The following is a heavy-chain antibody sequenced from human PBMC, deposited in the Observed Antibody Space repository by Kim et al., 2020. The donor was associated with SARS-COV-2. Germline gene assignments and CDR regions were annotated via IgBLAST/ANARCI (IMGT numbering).Heavy chain of an antibody. V-gene: IGHV1-8*01. CDR1: GYTFTSYD. D-gene: IGHD4-4*01. CDR3: ARERSVTTVTYYYYGMDV. Sequence: ASVKVSCKASGYTFTSYDINWVRQATGQGLEWMGWINPNSGNTGYAQKFQGRVTMTRNTSISTAYMELSSLRSEDTAVYYCARERSVTTVTYYYYGMDVWGQGTTVTVSS. CDR2: INPNSGNT. J-gene: IGHJ6*02.